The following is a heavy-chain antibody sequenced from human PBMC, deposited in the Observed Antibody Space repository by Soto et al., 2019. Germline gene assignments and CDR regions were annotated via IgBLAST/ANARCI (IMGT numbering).Heavy chain of an antibody. J-gene: IGHJ6*02. V-gene: IGHV4-30-4*01. CDR2: IYYSGST. CDR3: ARAPTVTTPYYYYYGMDV. D-gene: IGHD4-17*01. Sequence: SETLSLTCTVSGGSISSGDYYWSWIRQPPGKGLEWIGYIYYSGSTYYNPSLKSRVTISVDTSKNQLSLKLSSVTAADTAVYYCARAPTVTTPYYYYYGMDVWGQGTTVTVSS. CDR1: GGSISSGDYY.